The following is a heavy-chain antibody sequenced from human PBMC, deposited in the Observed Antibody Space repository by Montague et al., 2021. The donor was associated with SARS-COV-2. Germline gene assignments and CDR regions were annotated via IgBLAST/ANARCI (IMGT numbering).Heavy chain of an antibody. Sequence: SETLSLTCTVAGGSISSSNYYWGWIRQPPGKGLEWIGGISYGGIATYNPSLKSRDTISMDRSRNLFSLKLSSVTAADTAIYYCAGKVVPVPADYWGQGTLVTVS. J-gene: IGHJ4*02. CDR3: AGKVVPVPADY. CDR2: ISYGGIA. V-gene: IGHV4-39*07. CDR1: GGSISSSNYY. D-gene: IGHD2-2*01.